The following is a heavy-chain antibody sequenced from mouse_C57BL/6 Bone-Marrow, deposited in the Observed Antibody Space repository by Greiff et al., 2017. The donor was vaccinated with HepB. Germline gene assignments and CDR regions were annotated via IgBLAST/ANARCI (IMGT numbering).Heavy chain of an antibody. D-gene: IGHD2-12*01. CDR3: TTYEDYAMDY. J-gene: IGHJ4*01. CDR2: IDPENGDT. CDR1: GFNIKDDY. Sequence: VQLKESGAELVRPGASVKLSCTASGFNIKDDYMHWVKQRPEQGLEWIGWIDPENGDTEYASKFQGKATITADTSSNTAYLQISSLTSEDTAVYYCTTYEDYAMDYWGQGTSVTVSS. V-gene: IGHV14-4*01.